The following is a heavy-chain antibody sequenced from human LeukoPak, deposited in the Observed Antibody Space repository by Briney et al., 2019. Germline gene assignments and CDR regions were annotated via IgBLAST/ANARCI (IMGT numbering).Heavy chain of an antibody. CDR1: GYTFTGYY. CDR2: IDPNSGGT. CDR3: ARDYGSGTFFDY. J-gene: IGHJ4*02. D-gene: IGHD3-10*01. V-gene: IGHV1-2*02. Sequence: GASVKVSCKASGYTFTGYYMHWVRQAPGQGLEWMGWIDPNSGGTNYAQKLQGRVTMTTDTSTSTAYMELRSLRSDDTAVYYCARDYGSGTFFDYWGQGTLVTVSS.